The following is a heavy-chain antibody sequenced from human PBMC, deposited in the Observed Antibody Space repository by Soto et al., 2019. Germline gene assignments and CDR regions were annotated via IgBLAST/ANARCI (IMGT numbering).Heavy chain of an antibody. CDR3: AKPDYYGSGSYYHYYYYYGMDV. V-gene: IGHV3-23*01. D-gene: IGHD3-10*01. CDR2: ISGSGGST. J-gene: IGHJ6*02. CDR1: GFTFSSYA. Sequence: GGSLRLSCAASGFTFSSYAMSWVRQAPGKGLEWVSAISGSGGSTYYADSVKGRFTISRDNSKNTLYLQMNSLRAEDTAVYYCAKPDYYGSGSYYHYYYYYGMDVWGQGTTVTVSS.